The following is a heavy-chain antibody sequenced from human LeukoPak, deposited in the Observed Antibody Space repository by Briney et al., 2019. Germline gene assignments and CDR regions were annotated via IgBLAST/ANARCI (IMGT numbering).Heavy chain of an antibody. CDR1: GGSFSGYY. J-gene: IGHJ4*02. D-gene: IGHD3-10*01. CDR3: ARGSARITMVRGVTAFDY. CDR2: INHSGST. V-gene: IGHV4-34*01. Sequence: SETLSLTCAVYGGSFSGYYWSWIRQPPGKGLEWIGEINHSGSTNYNPSLKSRVTISVDTSKNQFSLKLSSVTAADTAVYYCARGSARITMVRGVTAFDYWGQGTLVTVSS.